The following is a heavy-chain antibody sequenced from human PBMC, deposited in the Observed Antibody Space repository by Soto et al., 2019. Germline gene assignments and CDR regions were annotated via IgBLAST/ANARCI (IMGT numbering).Heavy chain of an antibody. CDR1: GGSVSSGSYY. V-gene: IGHV4-61*01. D-gene: IGHD6-19*01. CDR3: ARGIEGWYQGRYYSGIDV. Sequence: SETLSLTGTVSGGSVSSGSYYWSWIRQPPGKGLEWIGYIYYSGSTHYNPSLKSRVTISVDTSKNQFSLKLSSVTAADTAVYYCARGIEGWYQGRYYSGIDVWGQGITVPISS. CDR2: IYYSGST. J-gene: IGHJ6*02.